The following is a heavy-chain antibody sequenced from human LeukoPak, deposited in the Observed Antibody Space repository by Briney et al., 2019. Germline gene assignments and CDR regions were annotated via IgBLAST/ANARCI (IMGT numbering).Heavy chain of an antibody. V-gene: IGHV1-2*02. J-gene: IGHJ5*02. CDR3: ARADRLHGGPYLIGP. Sequence: ASVKVSCKTSGYTFTDYYLHWVRKPPGQGLEWMGWINPNSGRTSSAQKFQGRVTMTRDTSIATVYMEVTWLTSDDTAIYYCARADRLHGGPYLIGPWGQGTLVTVSS. CDR1: GYTFTDYY. CDR2: INPNSGRT. D-gene: IGHD2-21*01.